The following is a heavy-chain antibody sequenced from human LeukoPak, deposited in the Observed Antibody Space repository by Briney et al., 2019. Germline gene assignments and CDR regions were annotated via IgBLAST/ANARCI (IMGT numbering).Heavy chain of an antibody. J-gene: IGHJ5*02. V-gene: IGHV4-61*01. D-gene: IGHD6-19*01. CDR2: MYYSGSA. CDR1: GVSISSRTYY. Sequence: PSETLSCTGTVSGVSISSRTYYWSWIRQPPGKVLKWIANMYYSGSANYNPSLNSRVTISVDTSKNQFSLKLSSVTSADTAVYYCARDEGYSVGWPTGWFDPWGQGTLVTVSS. CDR3: ARDEGYSVGWPTGWFDP.